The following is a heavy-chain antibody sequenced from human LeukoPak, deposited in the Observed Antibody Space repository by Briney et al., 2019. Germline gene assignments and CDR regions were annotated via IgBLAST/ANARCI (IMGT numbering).Heavy chain of an antibody. Sequence: ASVKVSCKAPGGSFSTYAVSWVRQAPGQGLEWVGGIIPMFGTNYAQKFRGRVTITTDESTSTAYMELGSLRSEDTGVYYCARMSVIGPRQSDFWGQGTLVTLSS. J-gene: IGHJ4*02. D-gene: IGHD2-21*01. CDR1: GGSFSTYA. CDR2: IIPMFGT. CDR3: ARMSVIGPRQSDF. V-gene: IGHV1-69*05.